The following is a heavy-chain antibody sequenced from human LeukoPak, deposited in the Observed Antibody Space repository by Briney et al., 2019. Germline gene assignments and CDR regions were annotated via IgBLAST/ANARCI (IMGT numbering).Heavy chain of an antibody. V-gene: IGHV4-34*01. D-gene: IGHD5-24*01. CDR3: ARGKYISGDGYNYGGYYYYYMDV. J-gene: IGHJ6*03. CDR1: GGPSRGYY. Sequence: SETLSLTCAVYGGPSRGYYWGWIRQPPGKGREWIGEINHSGTTNYNPSLKSRVTISVDTSKNQFSLKLSSVTAADTAVYYCARGKYISGDGYNYGGYYYYYMDVWGKGTTVTVSS. CDR2: INHSGTT.